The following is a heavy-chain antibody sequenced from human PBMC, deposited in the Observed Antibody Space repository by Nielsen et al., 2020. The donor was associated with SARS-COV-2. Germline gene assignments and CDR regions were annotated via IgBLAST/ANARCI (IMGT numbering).Heavy chain of an antibody. V-gene: IGHV4-34*01. D-gene: IGHD5-12*01. CDR1: GGSFSGYY. CDR2: INHSGST. Sequence: SQTLSLTCAVYGGSFSGYYWSWIRQPPGKGLEWIGEINHSGSTNYNPSLKSRVTISVDTSKNQFSLKLSSVTAADTAVYYCARVSSWSGYDYVADYWGQGTPVTVSS. J-gene: IGHJ4*02. CDR3: ARVSSWSGYDYVADY.